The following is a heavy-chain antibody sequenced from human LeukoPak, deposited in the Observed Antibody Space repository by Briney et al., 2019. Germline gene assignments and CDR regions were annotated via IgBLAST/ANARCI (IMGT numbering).Heavy chain of an antibody. CDR3: ARGPIGGLRKGFDI. V-gene: IGHV1-2*02. CDR1: GYTFTGYY. D-gene: IGHD1-26*01. CDR2: IKPNSGGT. J-gene: IGHJ4*02. Sequence: ASVKVSCKASGYTFTGYYIHWVRQAPGQGLEWMGCIKPNSGGTNYAQKFQGRVTMTTDTAVTTAYMDLDGLISDDAAVYFCARGPIGGLRKGFDIWGQGTLVTVSS.